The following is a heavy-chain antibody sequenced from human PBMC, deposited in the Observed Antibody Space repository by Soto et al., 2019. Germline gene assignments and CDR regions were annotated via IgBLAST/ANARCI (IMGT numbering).Heavy chain of an antibody. J-gene: IGHJ4*02. V-gene: IGHV3-48*03. CDR1: GFTLSSYD. CDR2: ISHSSSTM. D-gene: IGHD3-22*01. Sequence: EVQLVESGGGLVQPGGSLRLSCAASGFTLSSYDMSWVRQAPGKGLEGVSHISHSSSTMYYADSVKGRFTISRDNAKNSLSMQMTSLRAEDTAVYYCARERGSAYRDHWGQGTLDTVSS. CDR3: ARERGSAYRDH.